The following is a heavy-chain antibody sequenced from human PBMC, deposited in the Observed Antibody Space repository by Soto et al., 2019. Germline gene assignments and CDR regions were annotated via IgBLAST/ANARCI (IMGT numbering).Heavy chain of an antibody. V-gene: IGHV1-2*04. CDR2: INPNSGGT. Sequence: ASVKVSCKAPGYTFTGYYMHWVRQAPGQGLEWMGWINPNSGGTNYAQKFQGWVTMTRDTSISTAYMELSRLRSDDTAVYYCARMDDSFYYYGMDVWGQGTTVTVSS. CDR1: GYTFTGYY. J-gene: IGHJ6*02. CDR3: ARMDDSFYYYGMDV.